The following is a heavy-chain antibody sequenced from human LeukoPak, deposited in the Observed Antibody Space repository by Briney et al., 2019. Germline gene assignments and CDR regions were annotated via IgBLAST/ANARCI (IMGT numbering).Heavy chain of an antibody. D-gene: IGHD5-12*01. CDR1: GFIFNNYA. J-gene: IGHJ6*02. V-gene: IGHV3-23*01. CDR3: ARDSAATRGGGMDV. Sequence: GGSLRLSCAASGFIFNNYAMSWVRQAPGKGLEWVSSISGTGATTYYADSVKGRFAISRDNSKNTLYLQMNSLRAEDTAVYYCARDSAATRGGGMDVWGQGTTVTVSS. CDR2: ISGTGATT.